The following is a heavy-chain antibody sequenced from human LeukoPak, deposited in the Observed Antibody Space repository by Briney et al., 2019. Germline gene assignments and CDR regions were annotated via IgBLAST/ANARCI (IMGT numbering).Heavy chain of an antibody. J-gene: IGHJ4*02. D-gene: IGHD3-10*01. CDR3: ARAGAGEYYFDY. Sequence: PSETLSLTCTVSGGSISSYYWSWIRQPPGKGLEWIGYIYYSGSTNYNPSLKSRVTISVDTSKNQFSLKLSSVTAADTAVYYCARAGAGEYYFDYWSQGTLVTVSS. V-gene: IGHV4-59*08. CDR2: IYYSGST. CDR1: GGSISSYY.